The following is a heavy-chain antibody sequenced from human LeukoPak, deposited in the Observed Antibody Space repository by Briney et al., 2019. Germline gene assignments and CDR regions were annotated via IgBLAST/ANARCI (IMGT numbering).Heavy chain of an antibody. CDR3: TRGREWYQLLNNWFDP. J-gene: IGHJ5*02. D-gene: IGHD2-2*01. V-gene: IGHV1-8*02. CDR2: MNPNSGNT. Sequence: ASVKVSCKASGYSFNDYQIHWVRQATGQGLEWMGWMNPNSGNTGYAQKFQGRVTMTRNTSISTAYMELSSLRSEDTAVYYCTRGREWYQLLNNWFDPWGQGTLVTVSS. CDR1: GYSFNDYQ.